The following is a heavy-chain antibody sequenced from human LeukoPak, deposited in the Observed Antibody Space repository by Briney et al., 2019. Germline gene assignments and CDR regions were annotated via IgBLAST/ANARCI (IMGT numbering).Heavy chain of an antibody. D-gene: IGHD6-13*01. Sequence: GRSLRLSCAASGFTFSSYGMHWVRQAPGKGLEWVAVISYDGSNKYYADSVKGRFTISRDNSKNTLYLQKNSLRAEDTAVYYCAKRMWQQLFTFDYWGQGTLVTVSS. J-gene: IGHJ4*02. CDR1: GFTFSSYG. V-gene: IGHV3-30*18. CDR3: AKRMWQQLFTFDY. CDR2: ISYDGSNK.